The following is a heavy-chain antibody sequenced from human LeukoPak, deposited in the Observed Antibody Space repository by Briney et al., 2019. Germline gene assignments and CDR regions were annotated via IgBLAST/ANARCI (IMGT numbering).Heavy chain of an antibody. D-gene: IGHD3-9*01. V-gene: IGHV3-11*04. CDR3: ARGVLRDFDLRSHYMDV. J-gene: IGHJ6*03. CDR1: AFSFSDYG. Sequence: GGSLRLSCAASAFSFSDYGMSWIRQAPGQGLEWVSYISNSGDTKYYAGSVQGRFTISRDNAKNSLYLQMNSLRTEDTAVYYCARGVLRDFDLRSHYMDVWGKGTTVTVSS. CDR2: ISNSGDTK.